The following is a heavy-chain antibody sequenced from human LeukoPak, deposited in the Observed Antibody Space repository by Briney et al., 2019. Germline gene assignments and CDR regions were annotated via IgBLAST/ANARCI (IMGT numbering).Heavy chain of an antibody. J-gene: IGHJ4*02. CDR1: GFTFINYG. D-gene: IGHD3-22*01. CDR2: ISYDGSNK. V-gene: IGHV3-30*18. CDR3: AKDGKIIMIEVVNIDY. Sequence: PGGSLRLSCAASGFTFINYGMHWVRQAPGKGLEWVAVISYDGSNKYYADSVKGRFTISRDNSKNTLYLKMDSLRTEDTAVYYCAKDGKIIMIEVVNIDYCGQGTLVTVSS.